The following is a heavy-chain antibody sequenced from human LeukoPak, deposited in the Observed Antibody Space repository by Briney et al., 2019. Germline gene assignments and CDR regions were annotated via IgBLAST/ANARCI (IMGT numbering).Heavy chain of an antibody. V-gene: IGHV4-59*01. CDR1: VGSISNSY. J-gene: IGHJ4*02. Sequence: SETLSLTCTVSVGSISNSYWSWVRQPPGKGLEWIGHIYSRGSTNYNPSLKSRVTISVDTSKNQFSLKLSSVTAADTAVYYCARGGLLYDTSGYCFDYWGQGTLVTVSS. D-gene: IGHD3-22*01. CDR3: ARGGLLYDTSGYCFDY. CDR2: IYSRGST.